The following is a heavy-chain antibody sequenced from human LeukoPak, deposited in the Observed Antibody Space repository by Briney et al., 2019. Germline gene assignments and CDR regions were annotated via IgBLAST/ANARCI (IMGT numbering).Heavy chain of an antibody. V-gene: IGHV3-23*01. CDR3: AKDKGFNYYDSSGYSWAYFDY. D-gene: IGHD3-22*01. J-gene: IGHJ4*02. CDR1: GFTFSSYA. Sequence: GGSLRLSCAASGFTFSSYAMSWVRQAPGKGLEWVSAISGSGGSTYYADSVKGRFTISRDNSKNTLYLQMNSLRAEDTAVYYCAKDKGFNYYDSSGYSWAYFDYWGQGTLVTVSS. CDR2: ISGSGGST.